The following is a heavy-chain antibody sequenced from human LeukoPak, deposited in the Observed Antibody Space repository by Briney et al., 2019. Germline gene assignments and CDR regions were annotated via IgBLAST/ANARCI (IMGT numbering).Heavy chain of an antibody. D-gene: IGHD2-15*01. CDR1: GYTFISYG. CDR3: ARDRGSYQAAQFNWFDP. CDR2: IIPIFGTA. J-gene: IGHJ5*02. Sequence: SVKVSCKASGYTFISYGITWVRQAPGQGLEWMGGIIPIFGTANYAQKFQGRATITADESTSTAYMELSSLRSEDTAVYYCARDRGSYQAAQFNWFDPWGQGTLVTVSS. V-gene: IGHV1-69*13.